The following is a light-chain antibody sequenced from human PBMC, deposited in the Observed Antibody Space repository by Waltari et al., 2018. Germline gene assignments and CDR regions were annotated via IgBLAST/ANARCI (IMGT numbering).Light chain of an antibody. J-gene: IGKJ1*01. Sequence: DIQMTQSPSSLSASVGDRVTITCRASPSISSYLNWYQQKPGKAPKLLIYAASSLQSGVPSRFSGSGSGTDFTLTISSLQPEDFATYYCQQSYRTPRTFGQGTKVEI. CDR1: PSISSY. CDR3: QQSYRTPRT. V-gene: IGKV1-39*01. CDR2: AAS.